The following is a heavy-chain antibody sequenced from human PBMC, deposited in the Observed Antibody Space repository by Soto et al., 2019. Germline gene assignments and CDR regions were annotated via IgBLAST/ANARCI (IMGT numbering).Heavy chain of an antibody. V-gene: IGHV3-74*01. CDR3: ARDHAPDY. CDR1: GFTFSTYW. Sequence: EVRLVESGGGLVQPGGSLRLSCAASGFTFSTYWMHWVRQAPGKGLVWVSRINGGGSNTNYADAVKGRFTISRDNARDPLYPQMNSLRAEDTAVYYCARDHAPDYWGQGTLVTVSS. J-gene: IGHJ4*02. CDR2: INGGGSNT.